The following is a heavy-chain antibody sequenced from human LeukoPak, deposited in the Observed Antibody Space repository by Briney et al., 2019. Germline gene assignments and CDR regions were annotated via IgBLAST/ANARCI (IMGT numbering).Heavy chain of an antibody. J-gene: IGHJ4*02. CDR1: GFTFSSYW. CDR3: AKALRGGPAFDY. V-gene: IGHV3-7*03. D-gene: IGHD3-16*01. Sequence: GSLRLSCAASGFTFSSYWMSWVRQAPGKGLEWVANIKQDGSEKYYVDSVKGRFTISRDNAKNSLYLQMNSLRAGDTAVYYCAKALRGGPAFDYWGQGTLVTVSS. CDR2: IKQDGSEK.